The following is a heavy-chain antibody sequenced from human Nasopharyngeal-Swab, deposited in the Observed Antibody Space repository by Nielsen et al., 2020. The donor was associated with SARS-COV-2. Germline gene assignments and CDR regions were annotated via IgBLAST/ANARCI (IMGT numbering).Heavy chain of an antibody. V-gene: IGHV3-7*03. J-gene: IGHJ4*02. CDR3: ARASVGSWDFDY. CDR1: GFTFSRYW. D-gene: IGHD6-13*01. Sequence: GESLKISCAASGFTFSRYWMSWVRQAPGKGLEWVANIKQDGSEKYYVDSVKGRFTISRDNAKNSLYLQMNSLRAEDTAVYYCARASVGSWDFDYWGQGTLVTVSS. CDR2: IKQDGSEK.